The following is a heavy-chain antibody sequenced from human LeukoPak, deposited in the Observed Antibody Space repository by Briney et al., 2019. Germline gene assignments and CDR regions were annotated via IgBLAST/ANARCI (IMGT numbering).Heavy chain of an antibody. J-gene: IGHJ4*02. CDR2: IYPGDSDT. CDR3: VRPYGRATEPFYYFDY. D-gene: IGHD1-14*01. CDR1: GYSFTSYW. Sequence: KPGESLKISCKGSGYSFTSYWIGWVRQMPGKGLEWMGIIYPGDSDTRYSPSFQGQVTISADKSISTAYLQWSSLKASDTAMYYCVRPYGRATEPFYYFDYWGQGTLVTVSS. V-gene: IGHV5-51*01.